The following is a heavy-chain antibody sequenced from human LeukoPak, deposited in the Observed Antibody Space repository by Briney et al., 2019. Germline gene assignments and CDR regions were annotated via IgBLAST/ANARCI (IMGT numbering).Heavy chain of an antibody. CDR1: GFTVSSNY. D-gene: IGHD2-2*01. CDR2: IIASGGST. V-gene: IGHV3-53*01. J-gene: IGHJ6*02. CDR3: ARYCTNTNCLPNYYRMDV. Sequence: PGGSLRLSCAASGFTVSSNYMSWVRQSPGKGLEWGSAIIASGGSTYHADSVKGRFTISRDNSKNTLYLQLNSLRVDDTAVYYCARYCTNTNCLPNYYRMDVWGQGTTVTVSS.